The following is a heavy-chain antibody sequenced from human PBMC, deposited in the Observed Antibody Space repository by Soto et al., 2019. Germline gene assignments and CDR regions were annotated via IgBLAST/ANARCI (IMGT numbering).Heavy chain of an antibody. D-gene: IGHD3-10*01. CDR1: GDSISSGAYY. V-gene: IGHV4-31*03. Sequence: PSETLSLTCTVSGDSISSGAYYWSWIRQHPGKGPEWIGYFYFSGSTYYNPSLKSRVTISVDTSNNQFSLKLSSVTAADTAVYYCAREANYYGSGSYHNWFDPWGQGILVTVSS. CDR2: FYFSGST. J-gene: IGHJ5*02. CDR3: AREANYYGSGSYHNWFDP.